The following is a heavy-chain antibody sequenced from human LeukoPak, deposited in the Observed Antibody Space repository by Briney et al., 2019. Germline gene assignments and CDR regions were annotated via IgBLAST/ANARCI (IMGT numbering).Heavy chain of an antibody. Sequence: APVKVSCKASGYTFTSYDINWVRQATGQGREWMGWMNPNSGNTGYAQKFQGRVTMTRNTSISTAYMELSSLRSEDTAVYYCARVLWFGELFTGDMDVWGKGTTVTISS. D-gene: IGHD3-10*01. CDR3: ARVLWFGELFTGDMDV. CDR1: GYTFTSYD. CDR2: MNPNSGNT. V-gene: IGHV1-8*01. J-gene: IGHJ6*03.